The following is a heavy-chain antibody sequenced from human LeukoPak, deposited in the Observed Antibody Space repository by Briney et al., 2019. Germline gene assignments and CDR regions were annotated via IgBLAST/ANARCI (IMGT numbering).Heavy chain of an antibody. Sequence: GGSLRLSCAASGFTFSSYGMHWVRQAPGKGLEWVAVISHDGSNKYYADSVKGRFTISRDNSKNTLYLQMNSLRAEDTAVYYCARDRTQDFWSGYYKSGNVDTDYWGQGTLVTVSS. CDR2: ISHDGSNK. CDR1: GFTFSSYG. V-gene: IGHV3-30*03. CDR3: ARDRTQDFWSGYYKSGNVDTDY. J-gene: IGHJ4*02. D-gene: IGHD3-3*01.